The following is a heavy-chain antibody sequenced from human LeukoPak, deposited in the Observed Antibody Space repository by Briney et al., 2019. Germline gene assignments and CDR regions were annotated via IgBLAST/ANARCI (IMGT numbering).Heavy chain of an antibody. J-gene: IGHJ4*02. CDR2: IYNSGSL. CDR3: ARSPLISSGWLGLDS. V-gene: IGHV4-59*01. D-gene: IGHD6-19*01. CDR1: GGSISGFS. Sequence: SETLSLTCTVSGGSISGFSWSWIRQSPEKGLEWIGYIYNSGSLNYNPSLKSRVTIAVDTSENQFSLKLTSVTAADTAVYYCARSPLISSGWLGLDSWGQGILVTVSS.